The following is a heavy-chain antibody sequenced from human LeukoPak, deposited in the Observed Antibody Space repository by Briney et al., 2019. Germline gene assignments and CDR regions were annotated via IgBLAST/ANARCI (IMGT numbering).Heavy chain of an antibody. V-gene: IGHV3-21*01. D-gene: IGHD3-10*01. CDR2: ISSSSSYI. CDR1: GFTFDDYA. J-gene: IGHJ4*02. Sequence: GGSLRLSCAASGFTFDDYAMHWVRQAPGKGLEWVSSISSSSSYIYYADSVKGRFTISRDNAKNSLYLQMNSLRAEDTAVYYCARDKGMVRGVIGYWGQGTLVTVSS. CDR3: ARDKGMVRGVIGY.